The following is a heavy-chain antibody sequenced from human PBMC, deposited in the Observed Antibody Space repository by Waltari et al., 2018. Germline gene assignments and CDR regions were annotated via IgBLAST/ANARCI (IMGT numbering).Heavy chain of an antibody. CDR2: INHSGST. D-gene: IGHD6-13*01. V-gene: IGHV4-34*01. Sequence: LTCAVYGGSFSGYYWSWIRQPPGKGLEWIGEINHSGSTNYNPSLKSRVTISVDTSKNQFSLKLSSVTAADTAVHYCAGEGYSSSWTGAEYFQHWGQGTLVTVSS. J-gene: IGHJ1*01. CDR1: GGSFSGYY. CDR3: AGEGYSSSWTGAEYFQH.